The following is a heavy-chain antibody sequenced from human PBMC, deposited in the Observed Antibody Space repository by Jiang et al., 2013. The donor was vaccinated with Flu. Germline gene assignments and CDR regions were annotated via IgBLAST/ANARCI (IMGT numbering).Heavy chain of an antibody. D-gene: IGHD3-22*01. CDR3: ASPLYDKSGFTWGXIEDSHYGMDV. CDR1: GYTFINYD. V-gene: IGHV1-8*01. J-gene: IGHJ6*02. CDR2: MNPNTGNT. Sequence: SGAEVKKPGASVKVSCKASGYTFINYDINWVRQATGQGLEWMGWMNPNTGNTGYAQKFQGRVTMTRNTSINTAYMVLSSLRSEDTAVYYCASPLYDKSGFTWGXIEDSHYGMDVWGQGTTVTVS.